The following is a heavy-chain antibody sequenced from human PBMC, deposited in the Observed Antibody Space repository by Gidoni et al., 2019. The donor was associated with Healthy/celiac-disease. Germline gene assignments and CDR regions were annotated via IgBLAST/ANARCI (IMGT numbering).Heavy chain of an antibody. V-gene: IGHV1-58*02. J-gene: IGHJ6*02. Sequence: QMQLVQSGPEVKKPGTSVKVSCKASGFTFTSSAMQWVRQARGQRLEWIGWIVVGSGNTNYAQKFQERVTITRDMSTSTAYMELSSLRSEDTAVYYCAADLVGDTAMATRWGMDVWGQGTTVTVSS. CDR3: AADLVGDTAMATRWGMDV. D-gene: IGHD5-18*01. CDR1: GFTFTSSA. CDR2: IVVGSGNT.